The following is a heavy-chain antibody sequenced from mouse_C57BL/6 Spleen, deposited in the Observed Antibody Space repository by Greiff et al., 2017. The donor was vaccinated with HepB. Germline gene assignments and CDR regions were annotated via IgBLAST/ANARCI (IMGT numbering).Heavy chain of an antibody. V-gene: IGHV5-16*01. CDR1: GFTFSDYY. CDR2: INYDGSST. J-gene: IGHJ1*03. CDR3: ARLVHWYFDV. D-gene: IGHD6-2*01. Sequence: EVMLVESEGGLVQPGSSMKLSCTASGFTFSDYYMAWVRQVPEKGLEWVANINYDGSSTYYLDSLKSRFIISRDNAKNILYLQMSSLKSEDTATYYCARLVHWYFDVWGTGTTVTVSS.